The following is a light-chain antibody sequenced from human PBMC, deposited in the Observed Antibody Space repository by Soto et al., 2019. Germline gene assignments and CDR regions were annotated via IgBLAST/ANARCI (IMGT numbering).Light chain of an antibody. V-gene: IGKV1-5*01. Sequence: DTQMTQCPSTLSASVGDRVTMTCRASQTIFGWLAWYQQKPGKAPKLLIFDASTLESGVPSRFSASGSGTEFTLTITSLQPDDFATYYCQQYNSYPLTFGGGTKVDI. CDR1: QTIFGW. CDR3: QQYNSYPLT. CDR2: DAS. J-gene: IGKJ4*01.